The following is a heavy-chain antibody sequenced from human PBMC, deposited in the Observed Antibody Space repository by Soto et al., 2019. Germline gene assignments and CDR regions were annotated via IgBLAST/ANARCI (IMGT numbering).Heavy chain of an antibody. CDR1: GFTFSSYS. Sequence: LRLSCAASGFTFSSYSTNWVRQAPGKGLEWVSSISSSSSYIYYADSVKGRFTISRDNAKNSLYLQMNSLRAEDTAVYYRARGGAMVATYYYYGMDVWGQGTTVTVSS. D-gene: IGHD5-18*01. CDR2: ISSSSSYI. J-gene: IGHJ6*02. V-gene: IGHV3-21*01. CDR3: ARGGAMVATYYYYGMDV.